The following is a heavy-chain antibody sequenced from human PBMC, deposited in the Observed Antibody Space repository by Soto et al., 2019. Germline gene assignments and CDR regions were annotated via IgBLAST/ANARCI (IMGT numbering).Heavy chain of an antibody. J-gene: IGHJ4*02. D-gene: IGHD2-2*01. CDR3: ARRYCSVTSCHTYYFDY. CDR1: GGSISSYY. V-gene: IGHV4-59*08. Sequence: PSETLSLTCTVSGGSISSYYWSWIRRPPGKGLEWIGYISYSGSTNYNPSLESRVTISVDTSKNQFSLKLSSVTAADTAVYYCARRYCSVTSCHTYYFDYWGQGTLVTVSS. CDR2: ISYSGST.